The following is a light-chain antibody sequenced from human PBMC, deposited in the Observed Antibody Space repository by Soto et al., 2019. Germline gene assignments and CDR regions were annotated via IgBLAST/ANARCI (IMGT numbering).Light chain of an antibody. CDR2: GAS. J-gene: IGKJ4*01. CDR3: QPYNNWPLT. CDR1: QSVSIY. Sequence: TLAPATLSLSTGERATLSCRASQSVSIYLAWYQQKPGQSPRLLIYGASTRATGIPARFSGSGSGTDFTLTINSLQSEDFAVYYCQPYNNWPLTFGGRTQVDIK. V-gene: IGKV3-15*01.